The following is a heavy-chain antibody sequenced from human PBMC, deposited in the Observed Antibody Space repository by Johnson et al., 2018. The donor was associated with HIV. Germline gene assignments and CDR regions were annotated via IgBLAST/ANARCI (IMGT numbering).Heavy chain of an antibody. D-gene: IGHD3-10*01. V-gene: IGHV3-53*01. J-gene: IGHJ3*02. Sequence: EVQLVESGGGLVTPGGSLRLSCVASGLIDSRNYMGWVRQPPGKGLEWVAIIHRGGSTSYTDSVKGRFTISRDNSKNTLYLQMNSLRAEDTAVYYCAVLWFGDLWAFDIWGQGTKVTVSS. CDR1: GLIDSRNY. CDR2: IHRGGST. CDR3: AVLWFGDLWAFDI.